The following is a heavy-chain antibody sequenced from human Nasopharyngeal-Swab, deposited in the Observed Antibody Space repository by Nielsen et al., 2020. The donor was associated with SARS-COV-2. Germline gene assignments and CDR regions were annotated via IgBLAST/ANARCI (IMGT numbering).Heavy chain of an antibody. CDR1: GYSFSSYW. CDR3: ARHGKFSSGSNYFDY. CDR2: MYPRDSDT. V-gene: IGHV5-51*01. Sequence: GESLKISCKGSGYSFSSYWIGWVRQMPGKDLEWMGIMYPRDSDTRYSPSFQGQVTISADKSISTAYLQWSSLKASDTAMYYCARHGKFSSGSNYFDYWGQGTLVTVSS. J-gene: IGHJ4*02. D-gene: IGHD6-19*01.